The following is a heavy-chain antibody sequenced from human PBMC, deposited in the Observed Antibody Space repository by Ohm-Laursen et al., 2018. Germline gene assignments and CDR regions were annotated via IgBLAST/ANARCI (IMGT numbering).Heavy chain of an antibody. Sequence: SLRLSCTASGFTFSSDTMSWVRQAPGKGLEWVSGISGSGDNTYYADSVKGRFTISRDSSENTVYFQMNDLRAEDTALYYCAKARSAVVFAASNHWGQGALVIVSS. D-gene: IGHD2-15*01. CDR3: AKARSAVVFAASNH. J-gene: IGHJ5*02. CDR1: GFTFSSDT. V-gene: IGHV3-23*01. CDR2: ISGSGDNT.